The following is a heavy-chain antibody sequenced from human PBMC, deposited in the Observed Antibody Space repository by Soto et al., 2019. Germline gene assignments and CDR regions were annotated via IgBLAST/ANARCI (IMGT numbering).Heavy chain of an antibody. D-gene: IGHD3-22*01. V-gene: IGHV4-34*01. J-gene: IGHJ4*02. Sequence: ETLSLTCAVYGGSFSDYSWTWIRQPPGKGLEWIGEINDSGSTNYTPSLERRVTISRDTSKNRFSLKLSSVTAADTAVYYCARGSHKLHSYDSSGFYHYVDYWGQGSMVTVYS. CDR3: ARGSHKLHSYDSSGFYHYVDY. CDR1: GGSFSDYS. CDR2: INDSGST.